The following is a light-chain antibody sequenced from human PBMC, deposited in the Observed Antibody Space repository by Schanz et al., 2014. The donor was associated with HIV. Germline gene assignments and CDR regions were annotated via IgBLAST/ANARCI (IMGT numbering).Light chain of an antibody. Sequence: QSVLTQPPSVSGAPGQRVTISCTGSSSNIGAGYDVHWYQQLPGTAPKLLIYRNNQRPSGVPARFSASKSGTSASLVITGLQAEDEADYYCQSYDSSLSGVVFGGGTKLTVL. CDR2: RNN. CDR1: SSNIGAGYD. J-gene: IGLJ2*01. V-gene: IGLV1-40*01. CDR3: QSYDSSLSGVV.